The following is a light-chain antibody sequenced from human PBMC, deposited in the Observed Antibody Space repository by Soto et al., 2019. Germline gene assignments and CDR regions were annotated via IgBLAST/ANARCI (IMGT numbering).Light chain of an antibody. CDR2: EVT. CDR3: SSYADFNNVL. CDR1: SSDVGNSNF. J-gene: IGLJ3*02. Sequence: QSVPTQPPSASGSPGQSVTISCTGTSSDVGNSNFISWYQHYPGKAPKLMIYEVTKRPSGVPDRFSGSKSGNIVSLTVSGLQGEDEANYYCSSYADFNNVLFGGGTKLTVL. V-gene: IGLV2-8*01.